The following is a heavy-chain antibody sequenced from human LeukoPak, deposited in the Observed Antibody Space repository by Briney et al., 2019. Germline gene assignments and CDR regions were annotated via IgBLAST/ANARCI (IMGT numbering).Heavy chain of an antibody. CDR1: GGSFSDYY. D-gene: IGHD3-10*01. Sequence: SETLSLTCAVYGGSFSDYYWSWIRQSPGKGLEWIGEINHRGSTNYNPSLKSRVTMSVDTSKNQFSLKLSSVTAADTAVYSCARGSVRGEFDPWGQGTLVTVSS. V-gene: IGHV4-34*01. CDR3: ARGSVRGEFDP. CDR2: INHRGST. J-gene: IGHJ5*02.